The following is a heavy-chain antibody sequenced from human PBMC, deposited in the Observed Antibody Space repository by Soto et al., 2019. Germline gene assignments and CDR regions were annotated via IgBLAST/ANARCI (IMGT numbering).Heavy chain of an antibody. Sequence: GGSLRLSCAASGFTFSSYSMNWVRQAPGKGLEWVSSISSSSSYIYYADSVKGRFTISRDNAKNSLYLQMNSLRAEDTAVYYCARGAYSYGSPFYWGQGTLVTVSS. D-gene: IGHD5-18*01. J-gene: IGHJ4*02. CDR2: ISSSSSYI. CDR3: ARGAYSYGSPFY. V-gene: IGHV3-21*01. CDR1: GFTFSSYS.